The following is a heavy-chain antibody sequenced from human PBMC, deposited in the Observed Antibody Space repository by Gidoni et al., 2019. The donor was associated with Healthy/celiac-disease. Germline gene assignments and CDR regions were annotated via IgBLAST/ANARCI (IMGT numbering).Heavy chain of an antibody. CDR3: ARDLHHSGYDTRLQSNYYYYYGMDV. CDR1: GYTFTSYY. D-gene: IGHD5-12*01. CDR2: ITPSGGST. J-gene: IGHJ6*02. V-gene: IGHV1-46*01. Sequence: QVQLVQSGAEVTKPGASVKVSCKASGYTFTSYYMHWVRQAPGQGLEWMGIITPSGGSTSYGQKFQGRVTMTRDTSTSTVDMELSSMRSEDTAVYYCARDLHHSGYDTRLQSNYYYYYGMDVWGQGTTVTVSS.